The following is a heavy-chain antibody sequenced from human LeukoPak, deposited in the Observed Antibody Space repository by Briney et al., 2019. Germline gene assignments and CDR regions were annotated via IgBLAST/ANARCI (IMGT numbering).Heavy chain of an antibody. Sequence: SGGFLRLSCAASGFTFSSYAMHWVRQAPGKGLEWVAVISYDGDHKYHADSVKGRFTISRDNSKNTLYLQMNSLRVEDTAVYYCARMRGRYCSSNGCYVEYWGQGALVTVSS. D-gene: IGHD2-2*01. V-gene: IGHV3-30-3*01. J-gene: IGHJ4*02. CDR3: ARMRGRYCSSNGCYVEY. CDR1: GFTFSSYA. CDR2: ISYDGDHK.